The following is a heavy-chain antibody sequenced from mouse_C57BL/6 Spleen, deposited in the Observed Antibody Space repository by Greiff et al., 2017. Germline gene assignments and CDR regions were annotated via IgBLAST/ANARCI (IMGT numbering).Heavy chain of an antibody. CDR2: IYPRSGNT. Sequence: QVHVKQSGAELARPGASVKLSCKASGYTFTSYGISWVKQRTGQGLEWIGEIYPRSGNTYYNEKFKGKATLTADKSSSTAYMELRSLTSEDSAVYFCARYPLYYGSSYLYWYFDVWGTGTTVTVSS. V-gene: IGHV1-81*01. J-gene: IGHJ1*03. CDR3: ARYPLYYGSSYLYWYFDV. D-gene: IGHD1-1*01. CDR1: GYTFTSYG.